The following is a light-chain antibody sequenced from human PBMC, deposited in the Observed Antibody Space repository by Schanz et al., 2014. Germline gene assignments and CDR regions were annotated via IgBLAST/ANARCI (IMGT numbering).Light chain of an antibody. Sequence: QSVLTQSPSVSGAPGQRVTISCTGSSSNIGAGYDVHWYQQLPGTAPKLLIYGNSNRPSGVPDRFSGSKSGTSPSLAITGLQAEDEADYYCQSYDSSLSPWVFGGGTKLTVL. CDR3: QSYDSSLSPWV. CDR1: SSNIGAGYD. CDR2: GNS. J-gene: IGLJ3*02. V-gene: IGLV1-40*01.